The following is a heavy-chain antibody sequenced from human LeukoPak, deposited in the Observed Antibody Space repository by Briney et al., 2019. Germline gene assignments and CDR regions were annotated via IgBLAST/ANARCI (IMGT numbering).Heavy chain of an antibody. CDR1: GGSISSGGYS. V-gene: IGHV4-30-2*01. J-gene: IGHJ6*02. CDR3: ASGGPYLGGDYVGYYYGMDV. CDR2: IYHSGST. D-gene: IGHD4-17*01. Sequence: PSETLSLTCAVSGGSISSGGYSWSWIRQPPGKGLEWIGYIYHSGSTYYNPSLKSRVTISVDRSKNQFSLKLSSVTAADTAVYYCASGGPYLGGDYVGYYYGMDVWGQGTTVTVSS.